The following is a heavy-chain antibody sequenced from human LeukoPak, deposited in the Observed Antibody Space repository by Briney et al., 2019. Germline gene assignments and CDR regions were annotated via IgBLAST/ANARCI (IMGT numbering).Heavy chain of an antibody. CDR3: AKGVSTRPLYYFDN. J-gene: IGHJ4*02. CDR1: GFTFSSFA. CDR2: ISTSGAST. D-gene: IGHD6-6*01. Sequence: GGSLRLSCAASGFTFSSFAMSWVRQAPGKGLEWVSVISTSGASTYSADSVKGRFTISRDNSKNTLYLQMNTLRVEDTAVYYCAKGVSTRPLYYFDNWGQGTLVTVSS. V-gene: IGHV3-23*01.